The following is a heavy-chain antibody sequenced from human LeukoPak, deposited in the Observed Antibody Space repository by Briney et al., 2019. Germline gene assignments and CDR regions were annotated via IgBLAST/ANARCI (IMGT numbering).Heavy chain of an antibody. V-gene: IGHV3-33*06. CDR3: AKDPPTVMANAFHI. Sequence: GGSLRLSCAASGFTFSSYGMHWVRQAPGKGLEWVAVIWYDGSNKYYADSVKGRFTISRDNSKNTLYLQMNSLRADDTAAYYCAKDPPTVMANAFHIWGQGTMVTVSS. D-gene: IGHD5-18*01. J-gene: IGHJ3*02. CDR1: GFTFSSYG. CDR2: IWYDGSNK.